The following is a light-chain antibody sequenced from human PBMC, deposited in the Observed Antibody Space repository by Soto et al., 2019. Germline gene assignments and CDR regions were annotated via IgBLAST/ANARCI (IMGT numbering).Light chain of an antibody. V-gene: IGLV2-23*01. CDR1: RSDVGSYNL. J-gene: IGLJ1*01. CDR3: CSYAGSSTPYV. Sequence: QSALTQPASVSGSPGQSITISCTGTRSDVGSYNLVSWYQQYPGKALKLIISEGSKRPSGVSNRFSGSRSGNTASLTISGLQAEDEADYYCCSYAGSSTPYVFGTGTKLTVL. CDR2: EGS.